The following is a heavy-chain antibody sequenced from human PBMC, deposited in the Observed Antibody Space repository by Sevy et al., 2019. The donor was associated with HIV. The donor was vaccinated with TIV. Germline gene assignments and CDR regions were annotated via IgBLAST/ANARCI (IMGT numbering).Heavy chain of an antibody. D-gene: IGHD3-10*01. CDR3: ARNLYGSGTFDY. CDR1: GYTFTSYD. V-gene: IGHV1-8*01. CDR2: MTPSSRET. Sequence: ASVKVSCKASGYTFTSYDINWVRQAAGQGLEWAGWMTPSSRETGYAQKFEGRITMTGDTSISTAYLELSSLTSEDTAVYFCARNLYGSGTFDYWGQGTLVTVSS. J-gene: IGHJ4*02.